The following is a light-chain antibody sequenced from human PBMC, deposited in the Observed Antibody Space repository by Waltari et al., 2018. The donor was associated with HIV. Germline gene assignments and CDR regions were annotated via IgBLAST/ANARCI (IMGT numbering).Light chain of an antibody. Sequence: QTVVTQEPSYSVSPGGQITLPCGFTSGPVSTPSYPAWYKQDPGQAPRTLIYNTLVRSPGVPGRFSGSILGNTAVLTITGAQADDESVYYCLLYVGDYWVFGGGTKVTVL. CDR3: LLYVGDYWV. V-gene: IGLV8-61*01. CDR2: NTL. J-gene: IGLJ3*02. CDR1: SGPVSTPSY.